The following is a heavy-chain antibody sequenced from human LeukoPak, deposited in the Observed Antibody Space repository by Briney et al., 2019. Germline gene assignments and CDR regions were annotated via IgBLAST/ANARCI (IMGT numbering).Heavy chain of an antibody. CDR1: GGSFSGYY. CDR3: ATRGGGTFDY. Sequence: SETLSLTCAVYGGSFSGYYWSWIRQPPGKGLEWIGEINHSGSTNYSPSLKSRVTISVDTSKNQFSLKLSSVTAADTAVYYCATRGGGTFDYWGQGTLVTVSS. J-gene: IGHJ4*02. D-gene: IGHD3-16*01. V-gene: IGHV4-34*01. CDR2: INHSGST.